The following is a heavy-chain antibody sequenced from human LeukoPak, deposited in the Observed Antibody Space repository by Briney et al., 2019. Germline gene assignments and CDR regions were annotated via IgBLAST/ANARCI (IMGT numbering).Heavy chain of an antibody. CDR3: ARRAGDYSHPYDY. CDR1: GFPFSSHG. D-gene: IGHD3-22*01. CDR2: IYSGGNA. J-gene: IGHJ4*02. V-gene: IGHV3-53*01. Sequence: GGSLRLSCAASGFPFSSHGMSWVRQAPGKGLEWVSFIYSGGNAYYADSVKGRFTISRDNSKNTVHLQMNSLRAEDTAMYYCARRAGDYSHPYDYWGQGTLVTVSS.